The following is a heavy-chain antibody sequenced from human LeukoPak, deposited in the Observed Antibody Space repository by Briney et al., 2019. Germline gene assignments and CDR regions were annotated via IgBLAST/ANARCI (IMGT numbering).Heavy chain of an antibody. D-gene: IGHD1-14*01. V-gene: IGHV1-18*01. J-gene: IGHJ6*02. CDR3: AREMERAGLYYYYYGMDV. CDR2: ISAYNGNT. CDR1: GYTFTSYG. Sequence: ASVKVSCKASGYTFTSYGISWVRQAPGQGLEWMGLISAYNGNTNYAQKLQGRVTMTTDTSTSTAYMELRSLRSDDTAVYYCAREMERAGLYYYYYGMDVWGQGTTVTVSS.